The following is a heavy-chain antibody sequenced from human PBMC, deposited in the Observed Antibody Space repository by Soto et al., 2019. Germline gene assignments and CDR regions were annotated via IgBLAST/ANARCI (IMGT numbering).Heavy chain of an antibody. V-gene: IGHV3-30*04. CDR2: ISYDGRNK. D-gene: IGHD3-9*01. CDR1: GFTFSSYA. CDR3: LIDLLGYYDILTGYYNVDGMDV. Sequence: GGSLRLSCAASGFTFSSYAMHWVRQAPGKGLERVAVISYDGRNKYYADSVKGRFTISKDNSKKTQKLQINSLRNEDTDEYYCLIDLLGYYDILTGYYNVDGMDVWGQGTTVTVSS. J-gene: IGHJ6*02.